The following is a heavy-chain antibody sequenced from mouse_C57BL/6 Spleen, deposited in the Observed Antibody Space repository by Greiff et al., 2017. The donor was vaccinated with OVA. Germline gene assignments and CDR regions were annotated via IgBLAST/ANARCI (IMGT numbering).Heavy chain of an antibody. CDR3: ARSPITTVPYYFDY. J-gene: IGHJ2*01. CDR2: INPSTGGT. CDR1: GYSFTGYY. V-gene: IGHV1-42*01. D-gene: IGHD1-1*01. Sequence: VQLKESGPELVKPGPSVKISCKASGYSFTGYYMNWVKQSPEKSLEWIGEINPSTGGTTYNQKFKAKATLTVDKSSSTAYMQLKSLTSEDSAVYYCARSPITTVPYYFDYWGQGTTLTVSS.